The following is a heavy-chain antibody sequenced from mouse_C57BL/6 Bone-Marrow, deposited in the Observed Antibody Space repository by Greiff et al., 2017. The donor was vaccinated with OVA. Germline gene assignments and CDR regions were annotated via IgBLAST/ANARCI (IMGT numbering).Heavy chain of an antibody. D-gene: IGHD1-1*01. V-gene: IGHV10-3*01. CDR1: GFTFNTYA. CDR2: IRSKSSNYAT. J-gene: IGHJ4*01. Sequence: EVQGVESGGGLVQPKGSLKLSCAASGFTFNTYAMHWVRQAPGKGLEWVARIRSKSSNYATSYADSVKDRFTISRDDSQSMLYLQMNNLKTEDTAMYYCVREDYGSSSYAMDYWGQGTSVTVSS. CDR3: VREDYGSSSYAMDY.